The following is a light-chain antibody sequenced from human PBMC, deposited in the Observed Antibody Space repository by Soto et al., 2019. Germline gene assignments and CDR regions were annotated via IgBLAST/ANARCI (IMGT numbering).Light chain of an antibody. CDR1: QSVATY. Sequence: EIVLTQSPATLALSPGERATLSCRASQSVATYLAWYQQKPGQAPRLLIFGASSRASDIPDRFSGSGSGTDFTLTISRLEPEDFAVYYCQQYGGSPPYTFGQGTKLEIK. CDR2: GAS. V-gene: IGKV3-20*01. J-gene: IGKJ2*01. CDR3: QQYGGSPPYT.